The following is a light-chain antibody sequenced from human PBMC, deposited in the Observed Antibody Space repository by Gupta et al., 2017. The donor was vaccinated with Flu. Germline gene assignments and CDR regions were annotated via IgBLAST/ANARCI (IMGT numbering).Light chain of an antibody. V-gene: IGLV4-69*01. J-gene: IGLJ2*01. CDR2: VNSDGSY. CDR3: QTWDIGTYVV. CDR1: SGYSSYV. Sequence: QLVLTQSPSAFASLGASAKLSCTLGSGYSSYVTAWHQQQPGKGPRYLMKVNSDGSYSKGDGIPDRFSGSSSGAERYLSISSLQSEDEADYYCQTWDIGTYVVFGGGTKLTVL.